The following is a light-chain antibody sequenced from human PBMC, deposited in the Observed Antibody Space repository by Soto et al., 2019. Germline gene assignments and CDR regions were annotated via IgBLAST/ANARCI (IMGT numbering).Light chain of an antibody. Sequence: QSVLTQPASVSGSPGQSITISCSGTSSDVGNYNLVSWYQDHPGKAPKLIIYEDFKRPSGISNRFSGSKSGNTASLTISGLQGEDEANYYCCSYAGSGTLVFGGGTKVTVL. CDR3: CSYAGSGTLV. CDR1: SSDVGNYNL. V-gene: IGLV2-23*01. CDR2: EDF. J-gene: IGLJ3*02.